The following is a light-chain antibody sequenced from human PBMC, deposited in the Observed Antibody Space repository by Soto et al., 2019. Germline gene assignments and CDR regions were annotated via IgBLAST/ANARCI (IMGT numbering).Light chain of an antibody. CDR1: QSVSSSY. J-gene: IGKJ5*01. V-gene: IGKV3-20*01. CDR2: GAS. CDR3: QQYGSSPIT. Sequence: EIVLTQSPGTLSLSPGERATLSCRASQSVSSSYLAWYQQNPGQAPRLLIYGASSRATGIPDRFSGSGSGTDFTLTISRLEPEDFEVYYCQQYGSSPITFGQGTRLENK.